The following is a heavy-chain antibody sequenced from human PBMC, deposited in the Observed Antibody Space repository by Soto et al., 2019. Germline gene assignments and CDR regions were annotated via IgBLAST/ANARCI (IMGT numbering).Heavy chain of an antibody. J-gene: IGHJ6*03. CDR2: ITLYNGNT. V-gene: IGHV1-18*01. D-gene: IGHD2-2*01. CDR3: ARSGDYQSSIVVVPKYYYYMDV. CDR1: GYTFTSYG. Sequence: ASVKVSCKASGYTFTSYGITWGRQAPGQGFEWMGWITLYNGNTNYAQNLQGRVTMTTDTSTSTAYMDLRSLRSDDTAVYYCARSGDYQSSIVVVPKYYYYMDVWGKGTTVTVSS.